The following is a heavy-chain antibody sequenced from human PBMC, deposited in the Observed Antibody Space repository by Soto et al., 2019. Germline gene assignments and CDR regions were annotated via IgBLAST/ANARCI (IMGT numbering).Heavy chain of an antibody. D-gene: IGHD2-2*01. CDR1: GGTFVRHV. CDR2: INPLSGIS. CDR3: ATPACAAPLCSPSHNLDR. J-gene: IGHJ5*02. V-gene: IGHV1-69*09. Sequence: QVQLVQSGAEVKKPESSVKVSCKTSGGTFVRHVISWVRQAPGQGPEWMGKINPLSGISNYAQKFQDRVTFTADTDSSTAYMELSSLRSDDTAVYYCATPACAAPLCSPSHNLDRWGQGTLVTVSS.